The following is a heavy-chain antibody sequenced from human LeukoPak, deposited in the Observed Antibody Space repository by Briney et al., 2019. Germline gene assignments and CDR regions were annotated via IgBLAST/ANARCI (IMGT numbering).Heavy chain of an antibody. J-gene: IGHJ5*01. CDR1: GCSFSSGGYS. D-gene: IGHD6-19*01. Sequence: PSETLSLTCTVSGCSFSSGGYSWAWLRQPQGKGLVWIGTLHSSGSTYYGPSLKSRVSMSADSSKNQCTLRLTSVTAAETAVWARRSSGWANNWFDSWGQGTLVTVSS. V-gene: IGHV4-39*06. CDR3: RSSGWANNWFDS. CDR2: LHSSGST.